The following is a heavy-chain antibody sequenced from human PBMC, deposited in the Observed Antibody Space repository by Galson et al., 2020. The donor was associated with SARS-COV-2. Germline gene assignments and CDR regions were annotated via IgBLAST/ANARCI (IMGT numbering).Heavy chain of an antibody. CDR2: TYYRSKWYN. D-gene: IGHD6-19*01. CDR3: ARDKSSGWGWDYYYYGMDV. J-gene: IGHJ6*02. CDR1: GDSVSSNSAA. V-gene: IGHV6-1*01. Sequence: SQTLSLTCAISGDSVSSNSAAWNWIRQSPSRGLEWLGRTYYRSKWYNDYAVSVKSRITINPDTSKNQFSLQLNSVTPEDTAVYYCARDKSSGWGWDYYYYGMDVWGQGTTVTVSS.